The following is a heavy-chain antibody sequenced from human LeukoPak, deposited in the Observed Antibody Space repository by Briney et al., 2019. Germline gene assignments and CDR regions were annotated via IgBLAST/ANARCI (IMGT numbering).Heavy chain of an antibody. CDR2: IWYDGSNK. CDR3: ARPTLLGYCSSTSCYEPYFDY. J-gene: IGHJ4*02. Sequence: GGSLRLSCAASGFTFSSYGTHWVRQAPGKGLEWVAVIWYDGSNKYYADSVKGRFTISRDNSKNTLYLQMNSLRAEDTAVYYCARPTLLGYCSSTSCYEPYFDYWGQGTLVTVSS. V-gene: IGHV3-33*01. D-gene: IGHD2-2*01. CDR1: GFTFSSYG.